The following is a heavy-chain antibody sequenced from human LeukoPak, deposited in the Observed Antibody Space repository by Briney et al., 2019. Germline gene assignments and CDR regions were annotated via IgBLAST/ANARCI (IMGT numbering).Heavy chain of an antibody. V-gene: IGHV3-7*01. D-gene: IGHD4-17*01. J-gene: IGHJ4*02. CDR1: GIIFSCCW. Sequence: GGSLRLSCSGSGIIFSCCWMSWVRQAPGKGLKWVASVNQDGSDKRHADSVKGRFTISRDNAKNSVYLQMNSLRDEDTAVYYCATLKNSVTIFDNWGQGTQVTVSS. CDR2: VNQDGSDK. CDR3: ATLKNSVTIFDN.